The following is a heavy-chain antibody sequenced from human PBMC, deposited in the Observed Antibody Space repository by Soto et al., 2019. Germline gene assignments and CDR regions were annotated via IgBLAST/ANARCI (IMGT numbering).Heavy chain of an antibody. D-gene: IGHD6-13*01. Sequence: GGSLRLSXAASGFTFNAYTMNWVRQAPGKGLEWVSSISLSGSTIYYRDSVKGRFTISRDNAKNSLYLQMNSLSDEDTATYYCARDKGYNGMDVWGQGTTVTVSS. V-gene: IGHV3-48*02. CDR1: GFTFNAYT. CDR3: ARDKGYNGMDV. J-gene: IGHJ6*02. CDR2: ISLSGSTI.